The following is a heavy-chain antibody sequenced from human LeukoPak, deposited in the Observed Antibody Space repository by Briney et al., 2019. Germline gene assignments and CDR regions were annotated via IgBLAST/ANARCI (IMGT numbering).Heavy chain of an antibody. CDR2: IHPRSGDT. V-gene: IGHV1-2*02. CDR3: ARDGDYGTGSYYRGCIDS. J-gene: IGHJ4*02. CDR1: GYSFTAFY. Sequence: EASVKVSCKASGYSFTAFYLHWVRQAPGQGLEWMGWIHPRSGDTTYAQKFQGRVTLTRDTSISTAYMDLSSLRSDNTAVYYCARDGDYGTGSYYRGCIDSWGQGTPVTVSP. D-gene: IGHD3-10*01.